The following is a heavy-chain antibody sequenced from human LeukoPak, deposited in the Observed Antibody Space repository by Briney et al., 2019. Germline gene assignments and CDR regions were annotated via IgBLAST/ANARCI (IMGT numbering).Heavy chain of an antibody. Sequence: GESLKISFKGSGYRFSSYWIGWVRQRPGKGLEWMGIIYPGDSETRYSPSFQGQVTISADKSISTAYLQWSSLKASDTAMYYCVRALGYCSSGSCYYYDYWGQGTLVTVSS. V-gene: IGHV5-51*01. D-gene: IGHD2-15*01. CDR1: GYRFSSYW. CDR3: VRALGYCSSGSCYYYDY. CDR2: IYPGDSET. J-gene: IGHJ4*02.